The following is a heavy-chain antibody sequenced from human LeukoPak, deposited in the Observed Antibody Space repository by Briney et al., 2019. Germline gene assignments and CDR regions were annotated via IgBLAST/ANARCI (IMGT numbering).Heavy chain of an antibody. D-gene: IGHD1-7*01. J-gene: IGHJ3*02. V-gene: IGHV3-23*01. CDR1: GFTFSSYS. Sequence: GGSLRLSCAASGFTFSSYSMNWVRQAPGKGLEWVSLISGSGDKTYYADSVKGRFTISRDNSKNTLYLQVNSLRADDTAVYYCAKGNWNYRAGDAFDIWGQGTMVTVSS. CDR3: AKGNWNYRAGDAFDI. CDR2: ISGSGDKT.